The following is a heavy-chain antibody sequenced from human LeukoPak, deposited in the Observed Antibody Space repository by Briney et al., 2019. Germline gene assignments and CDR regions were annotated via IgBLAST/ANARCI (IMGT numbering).Heavy chain of an antibody. CDR2: VNHSGST. CDR1: GGSFIGYY. D-gene: IGHD6-19*01. J-gene: IGHJ4*02. V-gene: IGHV4-34*01. Sequence: PSETLSLTCAVYGGSFIGYYWSWIRQPPGKGLEWIGEVNHSGSTNYNPSLKSRVTISVDTSKNQFSLKLSSVTAADTAVYYCARANGIAVAGYYFDYWGEGTLVTVSS. CDR3: ARANGIAVAGYYFDY.